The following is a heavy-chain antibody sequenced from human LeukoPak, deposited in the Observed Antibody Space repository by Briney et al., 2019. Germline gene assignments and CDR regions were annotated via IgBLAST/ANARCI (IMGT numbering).Heavy chain of an antibody. CDR3: ARGIVVVVGASDHFHY. Sequence: GGSLRLSCVASGFTFSTYWMNWVRQAPGKGLERVGTISADGSDKYYVDSVKGRFTISRDNAKTSVYLQINRLRADDTALYFCARGIVVVVGASDHFHYWGQGTLITLSS. CDR1: GFTFSTYW. J-gene: IGHJ4*02. D-gene: IGHD2-15*01. V-gene: IGHV3-7*01. CDR2: ISADGSDK.